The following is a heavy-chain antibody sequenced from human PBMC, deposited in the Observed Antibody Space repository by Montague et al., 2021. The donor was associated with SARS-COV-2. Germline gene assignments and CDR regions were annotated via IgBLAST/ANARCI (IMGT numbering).Heavy chain of an antibody. V-gene: IGHV4-34*01. CDR3: ARLGDGVVPSPILGVGPYYSYCYMDV. CDR1: GGSFSTYS. J-gene: IGHJ6*03. Sequence: SETLSLTCAVHGGSFSTYSWNWIRQPPGKGLEWIGEIHHGGSTNYNPSLKSRVTISADTSKNQFSLKLTSVAAADTAAYYCARLGDGVVPSPILGVGPYYSYCYMDVWGKGTTVTVSS. D-gene: IGHD3-10*01. CDR2: IHHGGST.